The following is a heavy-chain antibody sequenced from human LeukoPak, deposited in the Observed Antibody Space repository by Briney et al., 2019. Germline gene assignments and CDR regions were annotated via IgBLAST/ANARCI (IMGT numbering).Heavy chain of an antibody. CDR1: GFTFSSYG. D-gene: IGHD3-22*01. CDR2: IRYDGSNK. Sequence: PGGSLRLSCAASGFTFSSYGMHWVRQAPGKGLEWVAFIRYDGSNKYYADSVKGRFTISRDNSKNTLYLQMNSLRAEDTAVYYCAKDAAHPYYYDSSGNDYWGQGTLVTVSS. CDR3: AKDAAHPYYYDSSGNDY. J-gene: IGHJ4*02. V-gene: IGHV3-30*02.